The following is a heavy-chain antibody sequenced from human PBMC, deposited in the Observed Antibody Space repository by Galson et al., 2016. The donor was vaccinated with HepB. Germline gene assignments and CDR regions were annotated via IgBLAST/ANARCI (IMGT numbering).Heavy chain of an antibody. CDR2: TFYRSTWEN. J-gene: IGHJ3*01. V-gene: IGHV6-1*01. Sequence: CAISGDSVYNNGAAWVWIRQSPSRGLEWLGRTFYRSTWENHYADSVKGRFTISRDNSKNTLYLQMNSLRAEDTAVYYCARVGGPLWFGELLGWGQGKMVTVSS. CDR1: GDSVYNNGAA. D-gene: IGHD3-10*01. CDR3: ARVGGPLWFGELLG.